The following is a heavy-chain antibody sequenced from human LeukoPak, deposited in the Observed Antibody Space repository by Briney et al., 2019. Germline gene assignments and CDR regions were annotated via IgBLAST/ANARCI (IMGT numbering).Heavy chain of an antibody. CDR3: AEDLSSWGSDY. D-gene: IGHD6-13*01. J-gene: IGHJ4*02. CDR1: GFDFSSQW. CDR2: VNQGATQK. V-gene: IGHV3-7*03. Sequence: GGSLRLSCAASGFDFSSQWMSWVRQAPGKGLEWVAIVNQGATQKYYVDSVKGRFTISRDNSKNTLYLQMNSLRAEDTAVYYCAEDLSSWGSDYWGQGTLVTVSS.